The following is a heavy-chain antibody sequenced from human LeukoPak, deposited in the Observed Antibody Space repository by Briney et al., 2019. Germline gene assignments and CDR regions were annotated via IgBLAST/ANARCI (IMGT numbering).Heavy chain of an antibody. V-gene: IGHV4-39*01. J-gene: IGHJ5*02. Sequence: ASETLSLTCTVSGGSITGYHWSWIRQPPGKGLEWIGSIYYSGSTYYNPSLKSRVTISVDTSKNQFSLKLSSVTAADTAVYYCARRYFDWLSRYNWFDPWGQGTLVTVSS. CDR1: GGSITGYH. D-gene: IGHD3-9*01. CDR3: ARRYFDWLSRYNWFDP. CDR2: IYYSGST.